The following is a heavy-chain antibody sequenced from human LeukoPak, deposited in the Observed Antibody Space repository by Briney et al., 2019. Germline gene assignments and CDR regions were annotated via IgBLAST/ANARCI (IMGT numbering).Heavy chain of an antibody. CDR2: IYYSGST. V-gene: IGHV4-31*03. CDR1: GGSISSGGYY. J-gene: IGHJ4*02. Sequence: SETLSLTCTVSGGSISSGGYYWSWIRQHPGKGLEWIGYIYYSGSTYYNPSLKSRVTISVDTPKNQFSLKLSSVTAADTAVYYCARAQSSWYDYWGQGTLVTVSS. D-gene: IGHD6-13*01. CDR3: ARAQSSWYDY.